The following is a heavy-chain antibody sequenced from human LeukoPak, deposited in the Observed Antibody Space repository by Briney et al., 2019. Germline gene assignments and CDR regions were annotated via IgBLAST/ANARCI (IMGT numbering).Heavy chain of an antibody. Sequence: SETLSLTCAVYGGSFSGYYWSWLRQPPGKGLEWIGEINHSGSSNYNPSLKSRVTLSVDTSRSQISLKLSSMTAADTAVYYCARGPHCSGGSCYSPAFDYWGRGTLVTVSS. CDR1: GGSFSGYY. D-gene: IGHD2-15*01. CDR2: INHSGSS. J-gene: IGHJ4*02. V-gene: IGHV4-34*01. CDR3: ARGPHCSGGSCYSPAFDY.